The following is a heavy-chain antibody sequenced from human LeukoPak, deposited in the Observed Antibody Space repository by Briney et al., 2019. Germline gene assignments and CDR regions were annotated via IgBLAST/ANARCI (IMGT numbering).Heavy chain of an antibody. Sequence: ASVKVSCKASGDTFSNYAISWVRLAPGQGLEWMGRIIPVLAVSDYAQKFQGRVTITADTSTSTAYMDLSSLRSEDTAVYYCAQFSSGPKGAFDIWGQGTMVTVSS. CDR3: AQFSSGPKGAFDI. V-gene: IGHV1-69*04. CDR1: GDTFSNYA. D-gene: IGHD6-25*01. J-gene: IGHJ3*02. CDR2: IIPVLAVS.